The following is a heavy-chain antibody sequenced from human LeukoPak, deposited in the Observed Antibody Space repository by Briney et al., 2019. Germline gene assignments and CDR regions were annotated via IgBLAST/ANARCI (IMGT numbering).Heavy chain of an antibody. Sequence: PGGSLRLSCAASGFTFSSYGIHWVRQAPGKGLEWVAVISYDGSHKFYADSVKDRFTISRDSSKNTLYLQMNSPRAEDTAVYYCAKDPFDYWGQGTLVTVSS. CDR3: AKDPFDY. CDR1: GFTFSSYG. J-gene: IGHJ4*02. CDR2: ISYDGSHK. V-gene: IGHV3-30*18.